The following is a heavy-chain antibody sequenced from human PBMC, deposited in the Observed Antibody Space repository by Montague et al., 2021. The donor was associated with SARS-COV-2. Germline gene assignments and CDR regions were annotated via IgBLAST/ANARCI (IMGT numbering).Heavy chain of an antibody. J-gene: IGHJ4*02. Sequence: SLRLSWAASGFTFSSYEMNWVRQAPGKGLEWVSYISSSGSSIYYADSVKGRFTISRDNAKNSLYLQMNSLRAEDTAVYYCAREGYYDSSGYPLSYWGQGTLVTVSS. V-gene: IGHV3-48*03. CDR1: GFTFSSYE. CDR3: AREGYYDSSGYPLSY. D-gene: IGHD3-22*01. CDR2: ISSSGSSI.